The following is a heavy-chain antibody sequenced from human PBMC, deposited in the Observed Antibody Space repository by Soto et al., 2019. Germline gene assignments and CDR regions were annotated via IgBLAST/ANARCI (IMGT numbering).Heavy chain of an antibody. CDR3: ARHVGVAGTRGFDY. CDR1: GTSISSNFW. J-gene: IGHJ4*02. Sequence: GHGLVKPSGTLSLTCAVSGTSISSNFWWSWVRQPPGKGLEWIGEAHPSGTTNYNPSLESRVTISVDKSNNQLSLNLNSLTAADTAVFFCARHVGVAGTRGFDYWGQGVLVAVSS. CDR2: AHPSGTT. D-gene: IGHD6-19*01. V-gene: IGHV4-4*02.